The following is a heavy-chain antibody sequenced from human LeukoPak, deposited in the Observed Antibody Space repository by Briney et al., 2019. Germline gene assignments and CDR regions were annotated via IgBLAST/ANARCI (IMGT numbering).Heavy chain of an antibody. CDR3: ARQSRDGSKTRGYYFDY. D-gene: IGHD3-10*01. CDR2: IYPGDSDT. J-gene: IGHJ4*02. Sequence: GESLKISCKGSGYSFTTYWIAWVRQMPGKGLEWMGVIYPGDSDTRYNPSFQGQVTISADKSISTVYLQWSSLKASDTAMYYCARQSRDGSKTRGYYFDYWGPGTQVTVSS. V-gene: IGHV5-51*01. CDR1: GYSFTTYW.